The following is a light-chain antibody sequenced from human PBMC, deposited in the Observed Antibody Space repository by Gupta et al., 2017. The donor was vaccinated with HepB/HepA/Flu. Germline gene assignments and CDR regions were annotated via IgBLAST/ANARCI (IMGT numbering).Light chain of an antibody. CDR2: DAS. V-gene: IGKV3-20*01. Sequence: EILLTPSPGTLSLSPGERVILSCRASQSVSSNYLAWYQQKPGQAPRLLIYDASNRATGTPGRFSGSGSGTDFTLTISRLEPEDFAVYYCQQYCSAPRTFGQGTKVETK. CDR3: QQYCSAPRT. J-gene: IGKJ1*01. CDR1: QSVSSNY.